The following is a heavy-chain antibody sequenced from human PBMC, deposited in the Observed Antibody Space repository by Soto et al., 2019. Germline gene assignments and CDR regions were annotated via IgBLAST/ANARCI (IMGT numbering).Heavy chain of an antibody. V-gene: IGHV3-48*01. J-gene: IGHJ4*02. CDR1: GFTFSSYS. Sequence: EVQLVESGGGLVQPGGSLRLSCAASGFTFSSYSMNWVRQAPGKGLEWVSYISSSSSTIYYADSVKGRFTISRDQPKNSRDLQMNSLRAEDTAVYYCARDLNYGLFDYWGQGTLVTVSS. CDR2: ISSSSSTI. D-gene: IGHD4-17*01. CDR3: ARDLNYGLFDY.